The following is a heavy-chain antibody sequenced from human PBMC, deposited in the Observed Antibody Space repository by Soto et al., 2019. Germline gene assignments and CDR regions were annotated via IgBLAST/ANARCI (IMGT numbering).Heavy chain of an antibody. CDR3: ARSFAELDLSPLDY. V-gene: IGHV1-46*01. CDR1: AYTFTSYY. CDR2: INASGGST. Sequence: ASVKVSCKASAYTFTSYYMHWVRQARGQGLEWMGIINASGGSTSYAQKFQGRVTMTRDTSTSTVYMELSSLRSEDTAVYYCARSFAELDLSPLDYWGQGTLVTVSS. J-gene: IGHJ4*02. D-gene: IGHD1-26*01.